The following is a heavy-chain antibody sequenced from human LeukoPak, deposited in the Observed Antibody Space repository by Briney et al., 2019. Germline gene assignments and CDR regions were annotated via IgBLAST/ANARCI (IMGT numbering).Heavy chain of an antibody. V-gene: IGHV4-39*01. J-gene: IGHJ6*02. D-gene: IGHD4-23*01. CDR3: ARGHMWYGGNSVYYYYGMDV. CDR2: IYYSGST. Sequence: SETLSLTCTVSGGSISSSSYYWGWIRQPPGKGLEWIGSIYYSGSTYYNPSLKSRVTISVDTSKNQFSLKLSSVTAADTAVYYCARGHMWYGGNSVYYYYGMDVWGQGTTVTVSS. CDR1: GGSISSSSYY.